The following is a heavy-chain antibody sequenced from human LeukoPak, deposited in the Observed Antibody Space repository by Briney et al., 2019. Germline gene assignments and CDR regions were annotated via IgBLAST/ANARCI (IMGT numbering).Heavy chain of an antibody. CDR3: TRDQNVRGVAAGMEGWFDP. CDR1: GDTFSNFV. J-gene: IGHJ5*02. V-gene: IGHV1-69*04. CDR2: IIPKFDLT. Sequence: SVKASCKTSGDTFSNFVISWVRQAPGQGLEWMARIIPKFDLTKIAQKFEGRVTITADTSTSTVYLELSNVRSDDTAIYYCTRDQNVRGVAAGMEGWFDPWGQGTLVTVSS. D-gene: IGHD1-1*01.